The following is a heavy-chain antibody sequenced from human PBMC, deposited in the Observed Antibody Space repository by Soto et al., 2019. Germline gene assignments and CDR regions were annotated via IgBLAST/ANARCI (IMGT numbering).Heavy chain of an antibody. Sequence: SLRLSCAASGFSFTSYWMHWVRQAPGKGLVWVSRINGDGSSTSYADSVKGRFTISRDNAKNTLFLQMNSLRAEDTAVYYCARGGQYSYSQIDCWGQGTLVTVSS. CDR3: ARGGQYSYSQIDC. D-gene: IGHD5-18*01. CDR2: INGDGSST. CDR1: GFSFTSYW. V-gene: IGHV3-74*01. J-gene: IGHJ4*02.